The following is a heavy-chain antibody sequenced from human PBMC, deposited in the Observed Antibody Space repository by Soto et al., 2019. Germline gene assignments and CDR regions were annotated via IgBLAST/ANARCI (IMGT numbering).Heavy chain of an antibody. Sequence: GESLKISCKGSGYSFTSYWIGWVRQMPGKGLEWMGIIYPGDSDTRYSPSFQGQVTISADKSISTAYLQWSSLKASDTAMYYCARYELGMVVSDAFDIWGQGEMVTVSS. V-gene: IGHV5-51*01. CDR1: GYSFTSYW. D-gene: IGHD7-27*01. CDR2: IYPGDSDT. CDR3: ARYELGMVVSDAFDI. J-gene: IGHJ3*02.